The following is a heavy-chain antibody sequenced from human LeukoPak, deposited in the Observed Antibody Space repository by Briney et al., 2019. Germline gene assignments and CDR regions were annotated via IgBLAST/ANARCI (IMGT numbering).Heavy chain of an antibody. Sequence: GGSLRLSCAASGFTVSSNYISWVRQAPGKGLEWVSVIYSGGSTYYADSVKGRFTISRDNSKNTLYLQMNSLRAEDTAVYYCAKDLPAYCSGGSCYIGWGQGTLVTVSS. D-gene: IGHD2-15*01. CDR2: IYSGGST. CDR1: GFTVSSNY. V-gene: IGHV3-53*01. CDR3: AKDLPAYCSGGSCYIG. J-gene: IGHJ4*02.